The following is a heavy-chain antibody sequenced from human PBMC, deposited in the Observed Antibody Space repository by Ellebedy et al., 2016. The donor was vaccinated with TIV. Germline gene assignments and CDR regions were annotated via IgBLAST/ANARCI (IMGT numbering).Heavy chain of an antibody. CDR2: VNSVSTSL. J-gene: IGHJ4*01. Sequence: GESLKISCAVSGFPFSSYNMNWIRQAPGKGLEWVSAVNSVSTSLFYAYSVKGRFTVSRDNAKTSLYLQMNNLRAEDTAVYYCARDFDTAPMKTIFDYWGHGTLVTVSS. V-gene: IGHV3-21*01. CDR1: GFPFSSYN. CDR3: ARDFDTAPMKTIFDY. D-gene: IGHD5-18*01.